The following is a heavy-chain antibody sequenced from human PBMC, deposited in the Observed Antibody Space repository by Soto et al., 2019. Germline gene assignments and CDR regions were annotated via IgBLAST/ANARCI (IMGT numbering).Heavy chain of an antibody. Sequence: SETLSLTCTVSGGSISSGGYYWSWIRQHPGKGLEWIGYIYYSGSTYYNPSLKSRVTISVDTSKNQFSLKLSSVTAADTAVYYCARAMKDFGSYFDYWGQGTLVTVSS. CDR1: GGSISSGGYY. D-gene: IGHD3-3*01. V-gene: IGHV4-31*03. CDR2: IYYSGST. J-gene: IGHJ4*02. CDR3: ARAMKDFGSYFDY.